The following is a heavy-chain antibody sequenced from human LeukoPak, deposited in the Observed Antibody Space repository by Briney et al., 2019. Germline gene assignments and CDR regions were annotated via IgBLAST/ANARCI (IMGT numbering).Heavy chain of an antibody. V-gene: IGHV4-39*01. Sequence: KSSETLSLTCTVSGGSISSSSYYWGWIRQPPGKGLEWIGSIYYSGSTYYNPSLKSRVTISVDTSKNQFSLKLSSVTAADTAVYYCARRLGRKFGERFYYYHYMDVWGKGTTVTISS. D-gene: IGHD3-10*01. CDR2: IYYSGST. J-gene: IGHJ6*03. CDR1: GGSISSSSYY. CDR3: ARRLGRKFGERFYYYHYMDV.